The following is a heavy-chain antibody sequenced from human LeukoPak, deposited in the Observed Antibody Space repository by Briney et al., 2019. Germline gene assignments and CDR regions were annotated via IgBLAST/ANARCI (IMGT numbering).Heavy chain of an antibody. J-gene: IGHJ4*01. CDR2: IKSKTDGGTT. CDR1: GFTFSNAW. CDR3: TTVLPVNFDY. Sequence: AGSLTLSCAASGFTFSNAWMSWVRQAPGTGLEWVGRIKSKTDGGTTDYAALVKGRFTISRDDSKNTLYLQMNSLKTEGTAVYYCTTVLPVNFDYRGHGALVTVSS. V-gene: IGHV3-15*01. D-gene: IGHD3-16*02.